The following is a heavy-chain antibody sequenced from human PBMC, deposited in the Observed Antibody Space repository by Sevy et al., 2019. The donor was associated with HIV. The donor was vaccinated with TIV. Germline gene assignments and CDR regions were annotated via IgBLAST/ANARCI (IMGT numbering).Heavy chain of an antibody. Sequence: SETLSLTCTVSGASISSSGYYWGWIRQPPGKGLEWIASIRYSGSTYHNPSLRSRVTISADASKNQFSLKLNSVTAADSAVYYCAGPILTYRSGWSDYDYWGQGTVVTVSS. V-gene: IGHV4-39*01. CDR1: GASISSSGYY. J-gene: IGHJ4*02. CDR3: AGPILTYRSGWSDYDY. CDR2: IRYSGST. D-gene: IGHD6-19*01.